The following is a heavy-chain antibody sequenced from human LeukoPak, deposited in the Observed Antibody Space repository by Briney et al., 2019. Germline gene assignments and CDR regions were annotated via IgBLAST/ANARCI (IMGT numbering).Heavy chain of an antibody. V-gene: IGHV4-39*06. Sequence: PSETLSLTCTVSGGSIRSGYYWGWVRQPPGKGLEWIGSIDYSGSTYCTPSLQSRVTISVDTSKNQFTLKLTSVTAADTALYYCARRGPDSSNYYYPDYWGQGTLVTVSS. CDR1: GGSIRSGYY. CDR3: ARRGPDSSNYYYPDY. CDR2: IDYSGST. D-gene: IGHD3-22*01. J-gene: IGHJ4*02.